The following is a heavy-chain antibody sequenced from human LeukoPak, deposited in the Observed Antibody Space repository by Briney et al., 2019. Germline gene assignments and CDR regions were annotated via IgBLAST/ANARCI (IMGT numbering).Heavy chain of an antibody. Sequence: ASVKVSCKASGYTFTVYYIHWVRQAPGQGLEWMGWINPNGGGTNYAQKLQGRVTMTTDTSTSTAYMELRSLRSDDTAVYYCARARNGEQWPSDYWGQGTLVTVSS. V-gene: IGHV1-2*02. CDR2: INPNGGGT. J-gene: IGHJ4*02. CDR1: GYTFTVYY. CDR3: ARARNGEQWPSDY. D-gene: IGHD6-19*01.